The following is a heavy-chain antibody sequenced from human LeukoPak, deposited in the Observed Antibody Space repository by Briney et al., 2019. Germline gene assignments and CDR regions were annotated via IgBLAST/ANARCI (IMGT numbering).Heavy chain of an antibody. CDR3: AKDLSTSGWILEY. CDR2: IKPDGSEK. D-gene: IGHD2-2*03. V-gene: IGHV3-7*03. J-gene: IGHJ4*02. Sequence: PGGSLRLSCAASGFTFSSYWMSWVRQAPGKGLEWVASIKPDGSEKQYVDSVKGRFTISRDNSKNSLYLQMNSLRTDDTALYYCAKDLSTSGWILEYWGQGTLVTVSS. CDR1: GFTFSSYW.